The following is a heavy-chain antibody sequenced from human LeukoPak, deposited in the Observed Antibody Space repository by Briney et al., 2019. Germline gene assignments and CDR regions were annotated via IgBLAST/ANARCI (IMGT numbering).Heavy chain of an antibody. CDR3: ARGAGSSWSLNLYYFDY. Sequence: SETLSLTCTVSGGSIRSSYYYWGWIRQPPGKGLEWIGSIYDSGSTYYNPSLKSRVTISVDTSKNQFSLKLNSVTAADTAVYYCARGAGSSWSLNLYYFDYWGQGTLVTVSS. CDR1: GGSIRSSYYY. V-gene: IGHV4-39*01. J-gene: IGHJ4*02. D-gene: IGHD6-13*01. CDR2: IYDSGST.